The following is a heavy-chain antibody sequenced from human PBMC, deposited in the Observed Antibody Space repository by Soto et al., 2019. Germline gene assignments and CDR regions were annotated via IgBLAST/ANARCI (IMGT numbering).Heavy chain of an antibody. CDR3: ARDPPQSATIFAPTLDY. J-gene: IGHJ4*02. CDR2: IWYDGSNK. CDR1: GFTFSSYG. Sequence: GGSLRLSCAASGFTFSSYGMHWVRQAPGKGLEWVAVIWYDGSNKYYADSVKGRFTISRDNSKNTLYLQMNSLRAEDTAVYYCARDPPQSATIFAPTLDYWGQGTLVTVSS. D-gene: IGHD3-3*01. V-gene: IGHV3-33*01.